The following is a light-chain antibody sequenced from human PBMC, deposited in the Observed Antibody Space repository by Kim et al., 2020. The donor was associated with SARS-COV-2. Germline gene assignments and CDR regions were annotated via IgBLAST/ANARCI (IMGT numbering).Light chain of an antibody. CDR1: QSVTSNN. J-gene: IGKJ2*01. CDR2: GTS. CDR3: QQYDNSPYT. V-gene: IGKV3-20*01. Sequence: LSPGERATRSGRASQSVTSNNLAWCQQKPGQAPGLLIYGTSSRDTGIPDRFSGSGSGTDFTLTISRLEPEDFAVYYCQQYDNSPYTFGQGTKLEI.